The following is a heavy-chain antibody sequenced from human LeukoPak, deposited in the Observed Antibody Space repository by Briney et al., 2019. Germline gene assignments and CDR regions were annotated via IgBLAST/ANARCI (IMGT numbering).Heavy chain of an antibody. D-gene: IGHD3-16*01. CDR1: GGSISSGGYY. J-gene: IGHJ6*02. V-gene: IGHV4-31*03. Sequence: SETLSLTCTVSGGSISSGGYYWSWIRQHPGKGLEWIGYIYYSGSTYYNPSLMSRVTMSVDTSKNQFSLKLSSVTAADTAVYYCARDLPGGDGIDVWGQGTTVAVSS. CDR2: IYYSGST. CDR3: ARDLPGGDGIDV.